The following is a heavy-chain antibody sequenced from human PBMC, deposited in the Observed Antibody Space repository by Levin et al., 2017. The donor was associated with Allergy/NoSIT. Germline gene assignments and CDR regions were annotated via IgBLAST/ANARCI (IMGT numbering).Heavy chain of an antibody. J-gene: IGHJ6*02. CDR3: ARGSGWAMGNGMDV. Sequence: GESLKISCEVSGFTFSGYPMHWVRHAPGKGLEWVAIISYDGNNKYYADSVKGRLTISRDNSKNTLYLQMNSLRPEDTAVYYCARGSGWAMGNGMDVWGQGTTVTVSS. CDR1: GFTFSGYP. CDR2: ISYDGNNK. D-gene: IGHD6-19*01. V-gene: IGHV3-30*04.